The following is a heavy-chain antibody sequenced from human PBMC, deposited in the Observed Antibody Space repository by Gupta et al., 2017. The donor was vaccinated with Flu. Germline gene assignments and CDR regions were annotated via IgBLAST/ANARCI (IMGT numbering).Heavy chain of an antibody. CDR3: VTGELSSSWYPPNHDY. CDR2: ISYDGSNK. CDR1: GFTFSSYG. J-gene: IGHJ4*02. Sequence: QVQLVESGGGVVQPGRSLRLSCAASGFTFSSYGMHWVRQAPGKGLEWVAVISYDGSNKYYADSVKGRFTISRDNSKNTLYLQMNSLRAEDTAVYYCVTGELSSSWYPPNHDYWGQGTLVTVSS. D-gene: IGHD6-13*01. V-gene: IGHV3-30*03.